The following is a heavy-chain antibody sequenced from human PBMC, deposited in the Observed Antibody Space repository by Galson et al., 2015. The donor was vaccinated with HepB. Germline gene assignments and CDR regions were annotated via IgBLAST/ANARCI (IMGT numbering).Heavy chain of an antibody. V-gene: IGHV7-4-1*02. D-gene: IGHD4-17*01. CDR3: ARDAYGINQRNDMDV. Sequence: SVKVSCKASGYTFTRYAMNWVRQAPGQGLEWMGWINTNTGNPTYAQGLTGRFVFSLDTSVSTAYLQISSLKAEDTAVYYCARDAYGINQRNDMDVWGQGTTVTVSS. J-gene: IGHJ6*02. CDR2: INTNTGNP. CDR1: GYTFTRYA.